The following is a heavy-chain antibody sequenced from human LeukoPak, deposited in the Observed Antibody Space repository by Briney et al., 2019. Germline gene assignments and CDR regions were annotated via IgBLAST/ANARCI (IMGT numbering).Heavy chain of an antibody. CDR3: ATDTPETAAFDY. Sequence: GGSLRLSCTASGFSFSTYSMNWVRQAPGKGLEWVSYIVGSSSNMYYADSVKGRFTISRDNAKNSLYLQMGSLRAEDTAVYYCATDTPETAAFDYWGQGTLVTVSS. CDR1: GFSFSTYS. D-gene: IGHD1-1*01. J-gene: IGHJ4*02. V-gene: IGHV3-48*04. CDR2: IVGSSSNM.